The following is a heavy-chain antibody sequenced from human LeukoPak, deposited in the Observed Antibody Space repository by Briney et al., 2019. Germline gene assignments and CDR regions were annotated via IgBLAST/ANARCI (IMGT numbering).Heavy chain of an antibody. CDR2: IYYSGST. J-gene: IGHJ4*02. D-gene: IGHD3-10*01. Sequence: SETLSLTCTVSGGSISSYYWSWIRQPPGKGLEWIGYIYYSGSTNYNPSLKSRVTISVDTSKNQFSLKLSSVTAADTAVYYCAGGVIIRPFDYWGQGTLVTVSS. CDR3: AGGVIIRPFDY. V-gene: IGHV4-59*01. CDR1: GGSISSYY.